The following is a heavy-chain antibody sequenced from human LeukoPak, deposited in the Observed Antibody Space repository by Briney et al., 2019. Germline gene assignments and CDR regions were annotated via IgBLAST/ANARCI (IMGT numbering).Heavy chain of an antibody. CDR1: GYTFTSAGYT. Sequence: ASVKVSCKASGYTFTSAGYTMHWVRQAPGQSLEWMGWINTGSGDTRYSQKFQARVTTTRDTSASTAYMEVSSLRSEDTAVYYCARKGSDSSAFIFDYWGQGTLVTVSS. J-gene: IGHJ4*02. CDR3: ARKGSDSSAFIFDY. D-gene: IGHD3-10*01. V-gene: IGHV1-3*04. CDR2: INTGSGDT.